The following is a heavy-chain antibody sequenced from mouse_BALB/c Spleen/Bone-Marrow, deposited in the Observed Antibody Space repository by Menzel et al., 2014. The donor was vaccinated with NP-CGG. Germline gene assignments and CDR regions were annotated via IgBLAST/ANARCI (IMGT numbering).Heavy chain of an antibody. J-gene: IGHJ2*01. CDR2: IYPGDGDT. Sequence: QVQLQQSGAELVRPGPSVKISCKASGYAFSSYWMNWVKQRPGQGLEWIGQIYPGDGDTNYNGKFKGKATLTADKSSSTAYMQLSSLTSEDSAVYLSARMRNYTHDGALEYWGQGTTLAVSS. V-gene: IGHV1-80*01. CDR3: ARMRNYTHDGALEY. D-gene: IGHD2-14*01. CDR1: GYAFSSYW.